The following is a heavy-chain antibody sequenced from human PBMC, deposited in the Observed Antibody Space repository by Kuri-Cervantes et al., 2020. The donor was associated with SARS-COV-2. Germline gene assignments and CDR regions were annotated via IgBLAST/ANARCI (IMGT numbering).Heavy chain of an antibody. CDR1: GGSISSYY. CDR3: ARARDWFDP. V-gene: IGHV4-59*12. Sequence: SETLSLTCTVAGGSISSYYWSWIRQPQGKGLEWIGYIYYSGSTNYNPSLKSRVTISVDTSKNQFSLKLSSVTAADPAVYYCARARDWFDPWGQGTLVTVSS. J-gene: IGHJ5*02. CDR2: IYYSGST.